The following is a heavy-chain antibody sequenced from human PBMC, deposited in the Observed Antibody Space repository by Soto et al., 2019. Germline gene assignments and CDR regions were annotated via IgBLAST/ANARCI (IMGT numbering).Heavy chain of an antibody. CDR3: ARHYPFGHGRYSPYHFDS. CDR1: GGSISRSR. J-gene: IGHJ4*02. CDR2: IYYSGDT. D-gene: IGHD3-10*01. V-gene: IGHV4-39*01. Sequence: SETLSLTCTVSGGSISRSRWGWIRQPPGKGLEWIGNIYYSGDTYYNPSLKSRLTMSVDTSKNQFSLKLSSVTAADTAVYYCARHYPFGHGRYSPYHFDSWGQGNLVPVSS.